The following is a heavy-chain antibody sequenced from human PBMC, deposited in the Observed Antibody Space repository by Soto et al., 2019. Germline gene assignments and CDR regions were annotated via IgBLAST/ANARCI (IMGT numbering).Heavy chain of an antibody. J-gene: IGHJ4*02. D-gene: IGHD3-22*01. Sequence: SVKVSCKAAGGTFSSYAISWVRQAPGQGLEWMGGIIPIFGTANYAQKFQGRVTITADESTSTAYMELSSLRSEDTAVYYCARVGIYYDSVVGFDYWGQGTLVTVSS. CDR1: GGTFSSYA. CDR3: ARVGIYYDSVVGFDY. CDR2: IIPIFGTA. V-gene: IGHV1-69*13.